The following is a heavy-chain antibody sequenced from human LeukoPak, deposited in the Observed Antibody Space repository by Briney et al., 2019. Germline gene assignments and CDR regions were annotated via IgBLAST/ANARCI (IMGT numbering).Heavy chain of an antibody. V-gene: IGHV4-34*01. CDR2: INHSGST. CDR1: GGSFSGCY. D-gene: IGHD3-22*01. Sequence: SETLSLTCAVYGGSFSGCYWSWIRQPPGKGLEWIGEINHSGSTNYNPSLKSRVTISVDTSKNQFSLKLSSVTAADTAVYYCARGTKFYYDSSGSWYFGLWGRGTLVTVSS. J-gene: IGHJ2*01. CDR3: ARGTKFYYDSSGSWYFGL.